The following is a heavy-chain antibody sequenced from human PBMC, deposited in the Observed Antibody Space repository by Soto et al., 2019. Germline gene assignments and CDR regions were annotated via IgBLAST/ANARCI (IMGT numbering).Heavy chain of an antibody. J-gene: IGHJ4*02. D-gene: IGHD6-13*01. V-gene: IGHV3-33*01. Sequence: QVQLVESGGGVVQPGRSLRLSCAASGFTFSSYGMHWVRQAPGKGLEWVAVIWYDGSNKYYAGSVKGRFTISRDNSKNTLYLQMNSLRAEDTAVYYWARWGIAAGDYWGQGTLVTGSS. CDR1: GFTFSSYG. CDR3: ARWGIAAGDY. CDR2: IWYDGSNK.